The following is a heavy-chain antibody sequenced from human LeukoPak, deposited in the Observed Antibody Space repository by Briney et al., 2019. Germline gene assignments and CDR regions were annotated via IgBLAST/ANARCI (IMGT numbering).Heavy chain of an antibody. CDR1: GFTFSSYS. CDR3: ASGLEF. CDR2: IKADGSQK. Sequence: GGSLRLSCAASGFTFSSYSMNWVRQPPGKGLEWVANIKADGSQKYYVDSVKGRFTISRDNALNLLYLETNTLRAEDTAVYYCASGLEFWGQGTLVTVSS. V-gene: IGHV3-7*01. J-gene: IGHJ4*02.